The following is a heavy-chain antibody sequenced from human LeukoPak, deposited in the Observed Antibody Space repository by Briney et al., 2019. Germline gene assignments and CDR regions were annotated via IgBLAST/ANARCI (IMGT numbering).Heavy chain of an antibody. J-gene: IGHJ4*02. Sequence: SETLSLTCTVSSGSISRDSHYWGWIRQPPGKGLEWIGTIYYSGNTYYNPSLKSRVSVSVDTSKNQFSLKLRSVTAADTAVYYCARRLPRWLLNGGYFDYWGQGTLVTVSS. D-gene: IGHD5-24*01. CDR2: IYYSGNT. CDR1: SGSISRDSHY. V-gene: IGHV4-39*07. CDR3: ARRLPRWLLNGGYFDY.